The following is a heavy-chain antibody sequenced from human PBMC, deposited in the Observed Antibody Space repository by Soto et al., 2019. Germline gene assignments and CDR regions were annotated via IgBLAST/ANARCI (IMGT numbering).Heavy chain of an antibody. CDR3: ATAYTPYAFDM. Sequence: VQLVESGGGLVQPGESLRLSCTASGLTFSISWITSVRQAPGEGLEWASNINPAGNVQHYADSVKERFTISRDNAKNSLFLQMSGLRIEDTAVYYCATAYTPYAFDMWGQGTMVTVSS. CDR2: INPAGNVQ. D-gene: IGHD1-1*01. CDR1: GLTFSISW. V-gene: IGHV3-7*01. J-gene: IGHJ3*02.